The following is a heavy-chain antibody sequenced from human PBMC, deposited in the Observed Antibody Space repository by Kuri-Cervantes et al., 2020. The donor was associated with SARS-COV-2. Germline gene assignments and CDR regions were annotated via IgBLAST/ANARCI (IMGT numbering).Heavy chain of an antibody. CDR3: ARVRDIVLMVYAIRGWFDP. V-gene: IGHV4-4*02. Sequence: SETLSLTCADSGGSISSSNWWSWVRQPPGKGLEWIGEIYHSGSTNYNPSLKSRVTISVDKSKNQFSLKLSSVTAADTAVYYCARVRDIVLMVYAIRGWFDPWGQGTLVTVSS. J-gene: IGHJ5*02. CDR2: IYHSGST. CDR1: GGSISSSNW. D-gene: IGHD2-8*01.